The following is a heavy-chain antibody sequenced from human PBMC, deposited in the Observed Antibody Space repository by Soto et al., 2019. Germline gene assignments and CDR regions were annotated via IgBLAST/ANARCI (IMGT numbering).Heavy chain of an antibody. CDR1: GYTFTSYG. D-gene: IGHD3-3*01. CDR3: ARVAPVLRFLEWSADPYGMDV. Sequence: ASVKVSFKASGYTFTSYGISWVRQAPGQGLEWMGWISAYNGNTNYAQKLQGRVTMTTDTSTSTAYMELRSLRSDDTAVYYCARVAPVLRFLEWSADPYGMDVWGQGTTVTVSS. CDR2: ISAYNGNT. J-gene: IGHJ6*02. V-gene: IGHV1-18*04.